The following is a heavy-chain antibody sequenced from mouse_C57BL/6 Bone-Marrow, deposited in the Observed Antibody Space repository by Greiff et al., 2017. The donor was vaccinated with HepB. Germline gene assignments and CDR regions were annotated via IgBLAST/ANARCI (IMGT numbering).Heavy chain of an antibody. D-gene: IGHD1-1*01. CDR2: IDPSDSET. V-gene: IGHV1-52*01. Sequence: QVQLQQPGAELVRPGSSVKLSCKASGYTFTSYWMHWVKQRPIQGLEWIGNIDPSDSETHYNQKFKDKATLTVDKSSSTAYMQLSSLTSEDSAVYDGARLRYYDGSSIDYWGQGTTLTVSS. J-gene: IGHJ2*01. CDR3: ARLRYYDGSSIDY. CDR1: GYTFTSYW.